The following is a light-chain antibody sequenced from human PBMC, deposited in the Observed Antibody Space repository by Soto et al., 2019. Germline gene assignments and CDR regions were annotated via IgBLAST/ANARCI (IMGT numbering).Light chain of an antibody. CDR3: QQYNSYTT. CDR1: QSISTW. J-gene: IGKJ2*01. V-gene: IGKV1-5*01. CDR2: DAS. Sequence: DIQMTQSPSTLSASVGDRVTITCRASQSISTWLAWYQQKPGKAPKLLIYDASSLQSGVPSRFSGHGSGTDFTLTISSLQPDYFATYYCQQYNSYTTFGQGTKVDIK.